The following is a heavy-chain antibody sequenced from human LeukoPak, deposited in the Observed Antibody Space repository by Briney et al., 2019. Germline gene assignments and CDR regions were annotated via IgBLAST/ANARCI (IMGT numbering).Heavy chain of an antibody. CDR1: GFTFSVSW. CDR3: ARGGTTFEH. CDR2: IKYDGNEK. J-gene: IGHJ4*02. V-gene: IGHV3-7*01. D-gene: IGHD1-1*01. Sequence: GGSLRLSCAASGFTFSVSWMSWVRQAPGKGLEWVANIKYDGNEKYYVDSVKGRFTISRDNAKNSLYLQMNSLSAEDTAVYYCARGGTTFEHWGQGTLVTVSS.